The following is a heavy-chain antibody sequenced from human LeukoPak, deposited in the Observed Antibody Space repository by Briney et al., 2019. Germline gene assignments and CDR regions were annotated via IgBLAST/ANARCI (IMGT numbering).Heavy chain of an antibody. CDR1: GFTFNSYW. CDR2: INDDGSST. V-gene: IGHV3-74*01. CDR3: ASPSSTVTTGFDY. Sequence: GGSLRLSCAASGFTFNSYWMHWVRQDAGRGLVWVSRINDDGSSTTYADSVKGRFTISRDNAKNTLYLQMNSLRAEDTAVYYCASPSSTVTTGFDYWGQGTLVTVSS. J-gene: IGHJ4*02. D-gene: IGHD4-17*01.